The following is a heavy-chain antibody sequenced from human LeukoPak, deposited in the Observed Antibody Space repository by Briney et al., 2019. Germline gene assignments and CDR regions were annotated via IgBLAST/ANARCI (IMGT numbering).Heavy chain of an antibody. D-gene: IGHD2-2*01. CDR2: MYYSGST. Sequence: SETLSLTCTVYGGSISSGDYYWNWIRQPPGKGLEWIGYMYYSGSTYYNPSLKSRVTISVDTSKNQFSLKLSSVTAADTAVYYCARVGSYCSSTSCPNRWFDPWGQGTLVTVSS. V-gene: IGHV4-30-4*01. CDR3: ARVGSYCSSTSCPNRWFDP. J-gene: IGHJ5*02. CDR1: GGSISSGDYY.